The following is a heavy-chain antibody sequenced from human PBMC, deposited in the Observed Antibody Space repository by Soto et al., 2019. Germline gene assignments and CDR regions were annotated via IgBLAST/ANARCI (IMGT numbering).Heavy chain of an antibody. J-gene: IGHJ5*02. Sequence: TLSLTCAVSGGSISSGGYSWSWIRQPPGKGLEWIGYIYHSGSTNYNPSLKSRVTISVDTSKNQFSLKLSSVTAADTAVYYCARPNWNYGTAWFDPWGQGTLVTVSS. D-gene: IGHD1-7*01. CDR2: IYHSGST. CDR3: ARPNWNYGTAWFDP. CDR1: GGSISSGGYS. V-gene: IGHV4-30-2*01.